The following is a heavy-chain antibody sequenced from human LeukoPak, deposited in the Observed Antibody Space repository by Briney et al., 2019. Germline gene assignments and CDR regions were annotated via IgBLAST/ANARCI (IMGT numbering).Heavy chain of an antibody. CDR3: TTDATRARYSSSWLDAFDI. CDR2: IKSKTDGGTT. V-gene: IGHV3-15*01. D-gene: IGHD6-13*01. Sequence: GGSLRLSCAASGFTFSNAWMSWVRQAPGKGLEWVGRIKSKTDGGTTGYAAPVKGRFTISRDDSKNTLYLQMNSLKTEDTAVYYCTTDATRARYSSSWLDAFDIWGQGTMVTVSS. CDR1: GFTFSNAW. J-gene: IGHJ3*02.